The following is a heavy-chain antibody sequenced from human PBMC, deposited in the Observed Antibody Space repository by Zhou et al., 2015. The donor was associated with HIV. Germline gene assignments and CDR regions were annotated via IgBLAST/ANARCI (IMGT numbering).Heavy chain of an antibody. V-gene: IGHV1-69*01. CDR2: IIPIFGTA. CDR3: ARDRGAHYYGFGESSRRGSAVMDV. D-gene: IGHD3-10*01. J-gene: IGHJ6*01. CDR1: GGTFSSYA. Sequence: QVQLVQSGAEVKKPGSSVKVSCKASGGTFSSYAISWVRQAPGQGLEWMGGIIPIFGTANYAQKFQGRVTITADESTSTAYMELSSLRSEDTAVYYCARDRGAHYYGFGESSRRGSAVMDVWGPRGPR.